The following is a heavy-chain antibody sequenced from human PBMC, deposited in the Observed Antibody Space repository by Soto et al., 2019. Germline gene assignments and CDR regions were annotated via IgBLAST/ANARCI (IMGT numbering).Heavy chain of an antibody. Sequence: PSETLSLTCTVSGGSISSGDYYWSWIRQPPGKGLEWIGYIYYSGSTYYNPSLKSRVTISVDTSKNQFSLKLSSVTAADTAVYYCARDHVVGYGMDVWGQGTTVTVS. V-gene: IGHV4-30-4*01. D-gene: IGHD1-26*01. CDR2: IYYSGST. CDR1: GGSISSGDYY. CDR3: ARDHVVGYGMDV. J-gene: IGHJ6*02.